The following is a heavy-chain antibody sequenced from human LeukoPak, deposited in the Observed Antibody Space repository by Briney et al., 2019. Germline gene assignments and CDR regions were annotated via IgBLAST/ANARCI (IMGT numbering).Heavy chain of an antibody. D-gene: IGHD1-26*01. J-gene: IGHJ4*02. Sequence: ASVKVSCKASGYTFTGYYMHWVRQAPGQGLEWMGRINPNSGGTNYAQKFQGRVTMTRDTSISTAYMELSRLRSDDTAVYYCAGREWVDYYYDYWGQGTLVTVSS. CDR2: INPNSGGT. CDR3: AGREWVDYYYDY. CDR1: GYTFTGYY. V-gene: IGHV1-2*06.